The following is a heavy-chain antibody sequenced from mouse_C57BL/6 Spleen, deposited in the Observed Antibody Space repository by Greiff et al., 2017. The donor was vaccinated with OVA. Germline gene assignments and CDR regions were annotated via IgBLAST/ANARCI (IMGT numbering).Heavy chain of an antibody. CDR2: INPNNGGT. J-gene: IGHJ2*01. CDR1: GYTFTDYN. D-gene: IGHD1-1*01. Sequence: EVQLQQSGPELVKPGASVKMSCKASGYTFTDYNMHWVKQSHGKSLEWIGYINPNNGGTSYNQKFKGKATLTVNKSSSTAYMELRSLTSEDSAVYYCARYPRYGSSYYFDYWGQGTTLTVSS. V-gene: IGHV1-22*01. CDR3: ARYPRYGSSYYFDY.